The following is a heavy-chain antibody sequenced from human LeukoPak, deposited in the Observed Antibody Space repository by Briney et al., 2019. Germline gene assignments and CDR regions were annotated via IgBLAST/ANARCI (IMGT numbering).Heavy chain of an antibody. D-gene: IGHD2-2*01. V-gene: IGHV3-21*01. J-gene: IGHJ6*02. CDR3: ARDGVVVVPAAPNSPYYYGMDV. Sequence: GGSLRLSCAASGFTFSSYAMSWVRQAPGKGLEWVSSISSSSSYIYYADSVKGRFTISRDNAKNSLYLQMNSLRAEDTAVYYCARDGVVVVPAAPNSPYYYGMDVWGQGTTVTVSS. CDR1: GFTFSSYA. CDR2: ISSSSSYI.